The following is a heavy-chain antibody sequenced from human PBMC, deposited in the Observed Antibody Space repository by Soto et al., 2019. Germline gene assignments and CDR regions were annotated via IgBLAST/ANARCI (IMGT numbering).Heavy chain of an antibody. Sequence: GGSLRLSCAASGFTFSSYGMHWVRQAPGKGLEWVAVISYDGSNKYYADSVKGRFTISRDNSENTLYLQMNSLRAEDTAVYYCAKDRGYSSSWDYYYYGMDVWGQGTTVTV. J-gene: IGHJ6*02. V-gene: IGHV3-30*18. CDR1: GFTFSSYG. D-gene: IGHD6-13*01. CDR3: AKDRGYSSSWDYYYYGMDV. CDR2: ISYDGSNK.